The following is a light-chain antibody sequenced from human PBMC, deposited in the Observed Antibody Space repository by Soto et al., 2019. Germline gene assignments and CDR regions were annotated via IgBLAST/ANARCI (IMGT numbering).Light chain of an antibody. CDR1: QDISND. Sequence: AIPMTQSPSSLSASVGDRVTITCRASQDISNDLGWYQQKPGKAPKLLIYGASTLQSGVPSRFSGSGSGTDFTLTISSLQPEDSASYYCLQDREHLTFGGGTRVEIK. CDR3: LQDREHLT. J-gene: IGKJ4*01. V-gene: IGKV1-6*01. CDR2: GAS.